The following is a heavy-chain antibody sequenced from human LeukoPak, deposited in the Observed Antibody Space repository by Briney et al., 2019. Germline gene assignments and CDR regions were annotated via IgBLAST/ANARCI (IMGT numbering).Heavy chain of an antibody. CDR3: AKCSGGSYYHSDDY. CDR2: ISSSGSYR. V-gene: IGHV3-21*01. CDR1: GFTFTTYS. J-gene: IGHJ4*02. Sequence: GGSLRLSCAASGFTFTTYSMNWVRQAPGKGLEWVSSISSSGSYRYYADSVKGRFTISRDNAKKSLYLQMNSLRAEDTAVYYCAKCSGGSYYHSDDYWGQGTLVTVSS. D-gene: IGHD2-15*01.